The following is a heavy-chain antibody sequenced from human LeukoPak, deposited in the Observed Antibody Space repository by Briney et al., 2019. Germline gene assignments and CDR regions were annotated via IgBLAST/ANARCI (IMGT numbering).Heavy chain of an antibody. CDR1: GYSIRSGYY. D-gene: IGHD6-13*01. Sequence: PSETLSLTCSVSGYSIRSGYYWNWIRQPPGKGLEWIGSIYHSGSTYYNPSLKSRVTISVDTSKNQFSLRLNSVTAADTAVYYCARDGEVLSSSWFWFDPWGQGTLVTVSS. J-gene: IGHJ5*02. CDR3: ARDGEVLSSSWFWFDP. CDR2: IYHSGST. V-gene: IGHV4-38-2*02.